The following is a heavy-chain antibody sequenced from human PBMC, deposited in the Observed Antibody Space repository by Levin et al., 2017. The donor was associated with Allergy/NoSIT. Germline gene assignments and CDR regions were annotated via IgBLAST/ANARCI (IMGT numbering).Heavy chain of an antibody. CDR1: GGSISSYY. D-gene: IGHD6-19*01. Sequence: SQTLSLTCTVSGGSISSYYWSWIRQPPGKGLEWIGYIYYSGSTNYNPSLKSRVTISVDTSKNQFSLKLSSVTAADTAVYYCARGRAVAGTRYSNGMDVWGQGTTVTVSS. V-gene: IGHV4-59*01. CDR2: IYYSGST. CDR3: ARGRAVAGTRYSNGMDV. J-gene: IGHJ6*02.